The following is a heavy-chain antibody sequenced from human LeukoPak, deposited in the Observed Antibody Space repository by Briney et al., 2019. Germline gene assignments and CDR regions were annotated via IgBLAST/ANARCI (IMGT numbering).Heavy chain of an antibody. V-gene: IGHV3-48*03. CDR2: ISSSGRTI. CDR1: GFTFSNYE. Sequence: AGGSLRLSCAASGFTFSNYEMNWVRQAPGKGLEWVSYISSSGRTIYYADSVKGRFTISRDNAKNSLYLQMSSLRTEDTAVYYCSSSTAIGYWGKGTLVTVSS. J-gene: IGHJ4*02. CDR3: SSSTAIGY.